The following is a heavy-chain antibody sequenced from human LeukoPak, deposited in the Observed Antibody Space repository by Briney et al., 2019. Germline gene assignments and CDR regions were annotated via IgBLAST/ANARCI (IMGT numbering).Heavy chain of an antibody. CDR3: LRDLGPFDY. CDR2: INQDGSEK. Sequence: GGSLRLSCAASGFTLSTYWMSWVRQAPGKGLEWVAKINQDGSEKYYVDSVKGRFTISRDNAKNSLYLQMNSLRTEDTAVYYCLRDLGPFDYWGQGTLVTVSS. J-gene: IGHJ4*02. V-gene: IGHV3-7*01. CDR1: GFTLSTYW.